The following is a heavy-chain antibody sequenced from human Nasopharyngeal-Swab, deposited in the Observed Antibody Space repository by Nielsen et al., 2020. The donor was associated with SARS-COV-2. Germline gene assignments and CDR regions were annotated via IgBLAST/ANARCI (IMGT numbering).Heavy chain of an antibody. V-gene: IGHV1-18*01. CDR1: GYTFTSYG. D-gene: IGHD6-19*01. CDR3: ARVIAVAGLVDI. CDR2: ISAYNGNT. Sequence: ASVKVSCKASGYTFTSYGISWVRQAPGQGREWMGWISAYNGNTNYAQKLQGRVTMTTDTSTSTAYMELRSLRSDDTAVYYCARVIAVAGLVDIWGQGTMVTVSS. J-gene: IGHJ3*02.